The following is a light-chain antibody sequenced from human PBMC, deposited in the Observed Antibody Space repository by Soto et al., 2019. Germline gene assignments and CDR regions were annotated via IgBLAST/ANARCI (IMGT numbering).Light chain of an antibody. Sequence: QSALTQPPSASGSPGQSVTISCTGTRSDVGGYKYVSWYQQHPGKAPKVMIYEVNKRPSGVPDRFSGSKSGNTASLTVSGLQAEDEADYYCTSYAGSNTVVFGGGTKLTVL. CDR1: RSDVGGYKY. CDR3: TSYAGSNTVV. V-gene: IGLV2-8*01. J-gene: IGLJ3*02. CDR2: EVN.